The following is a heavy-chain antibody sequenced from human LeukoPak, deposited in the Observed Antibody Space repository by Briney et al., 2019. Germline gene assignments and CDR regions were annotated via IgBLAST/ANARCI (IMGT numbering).Heavy chain of an antibody. V-gene: IGHV4-30-2*01. D-gene: IGHD6-19*01. CDR2: IYHSGST. CDR3: ARIRSGYSSGEFDY. Sequence: PSETLSLTCAVSGGSISSGGYSWSWIRQPPGKGLEWIGYIYHSGSTYYNPSLKSRVTISVDRSKNQFSLKLSSVTAADTAVYYCARIRSGYSSGEFDYWGQGTLVTVSS. CDR1: GGSISSGGYS. J-gene: IGHJ4*02.